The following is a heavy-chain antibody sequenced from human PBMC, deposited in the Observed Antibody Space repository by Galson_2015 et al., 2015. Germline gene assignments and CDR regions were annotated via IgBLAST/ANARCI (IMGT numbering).Heavy chain of an antibody. D-gene: IGHD6-19*01. CDR2: IGGGGGTT. Sequence: SLRLSCAASGSTFSSNAMSWVRQAPGKGLEWVSGIGGGGGTTYYADSVRGRFTISRDNSKNTLYLQMNSLRAEDTAVYYCAKDMGSQWLPQDQWAQGTLVTVSS. CDR3: AKDMGSQWLPQDQ. J-gene: IGHJ4*02. CDR1: GSTFSSNA. V-gene: IGHV3-23*01.